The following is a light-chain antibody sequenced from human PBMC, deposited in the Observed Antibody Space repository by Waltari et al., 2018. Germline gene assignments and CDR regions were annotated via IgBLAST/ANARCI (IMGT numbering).Light chain of an antibody. J-gene: IGKJ3*01. CDR1: QSVNNY. Sequence: EIVLTQSPGTLSLSPGERATLSCRASQSVNNYLAWFQQKPGQAPRLLIHGASSRATGIPDRISGSGSGTDFTLTISGLEPQDFAVYYCQQYSNSPLTFGPGTKVDIK. CDR2: GAS. CDR3: QQYSNSPLT. V-gene: IGKV3-20*01.